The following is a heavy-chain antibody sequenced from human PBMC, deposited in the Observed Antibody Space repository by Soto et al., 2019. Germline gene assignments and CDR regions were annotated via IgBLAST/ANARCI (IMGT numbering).Heavy chain of an antibody. D-gene: IGHD3-10*01. Sequence: QVQLQQWGAGLLKPSETLSLTCAVYGGSFSGYYLSWIRQPPGKGLEGIGEINHSGSTNYTPSLMRRVTISVDTTKNQFSLKLSSVTASDTAVYYGVRVRLDGIGELLPWGKGTLVTVSS. CDR1: GGSFSGYY. V-gene: IGHV4-34*01. CDR2: INHSGST. CDR3: VRVRLDGIGELLP. J-gene: IGHJ5*02.